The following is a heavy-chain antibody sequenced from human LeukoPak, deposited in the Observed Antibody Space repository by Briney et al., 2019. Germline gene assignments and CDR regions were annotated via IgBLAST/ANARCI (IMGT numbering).Heavy chain of an antibody. CDR3: ARPPSVTTAGYYFGY. J-gene: IGHJ4*02. CDR2: IGGSGSPI. V-gene: IGHV3-11*04. D-gene: IGHD4-17*01. Sequence: GGSLRLSCAASGFTFSDYYMSWIRQAPGKGLEWVSYIGGSGSPIYYADSVRGRFTISRDNAKNSLYLQVNSLGAEDTAVYYCARPPSVTTAGYYFGYWGQGTLVTVSS. CDR1: GFTFSDYY.